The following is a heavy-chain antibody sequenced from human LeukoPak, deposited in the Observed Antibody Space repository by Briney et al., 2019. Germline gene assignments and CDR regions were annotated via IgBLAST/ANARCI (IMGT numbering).Heavy chain of an antibody. CDR3: ARGRNIAAADTNYFDY. D-gene: IGHD6-13*01. Sequence: SETLSLTCTVSGGSISSKSYSWGWIRQPPGKGLEWIGSIYYSGSTNYNPSLKSRVTISVDTSKNQFSLKLSSVTAADTAVYYCARGRNIAAADTNYFDYWGQGTLVTVSS. CDR1: GGSISSKSYS. J-gene: IGHJ4*02. V-gene: IGHV4-39*07. CDR2: IYYSGST.